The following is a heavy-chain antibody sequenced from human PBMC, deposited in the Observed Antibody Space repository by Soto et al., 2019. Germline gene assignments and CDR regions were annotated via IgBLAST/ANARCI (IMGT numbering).Heavy chain of an antibody. CDR1: GFTFSSYS. CDR2: ISSSSSTI. J-gene: IGHJ4*02. D-gene: IGHD6-13*01. CDR3: ARARSTAAGLFDY. Sequence: GGSLRLSCAASGFTFSSYSMNWVRQAPGKGLEWVSYISSSSSTIYYADSVKGRFTISRDNAKNSLYLQMISLRAEDTAVYCCARARSTAAGLFDYWGLGTLVTVSS. V-gene: IGHV3-48*01.